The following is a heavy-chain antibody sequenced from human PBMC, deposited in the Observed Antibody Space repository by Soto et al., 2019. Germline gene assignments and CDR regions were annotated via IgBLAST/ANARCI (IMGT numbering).Heavy chain of an antibody. CDR3: ARSFGVAAAAPFVY. V-gene: IGHV4-31*03. J-gene: IGHJ4*02. D-gene: IGHD6-13*01. CDR2: IYYRGST. Sequence: QVQLQESGPGLVKPSQTLSLTCTVSGGSISSGGYYWSWIRQHPGKGLEWIGYIYYRGSTYYNPSLKSRVTISEDTSKNQSSPKLSSVTAADTAVYYCARSFGVAAAAPFVYWPQGTLVTVSS. CDR1: GGSISSGGYY.